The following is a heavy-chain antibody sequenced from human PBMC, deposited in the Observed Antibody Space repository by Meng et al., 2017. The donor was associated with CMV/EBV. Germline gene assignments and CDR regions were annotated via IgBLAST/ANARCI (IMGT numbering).Heavy chain of an antibody. V-gene: IGHV3-11*01. Sequence: SCAASGITFSDYCMSWVRRAPGKELGWVSYISSSSSTVYYADSVKGRFTISRDTAKNSLYLQMNSLRAEDTAVYYCARVDSGSYSFDLWGRGTLVTVSS. CDR2: ISSSSSTV. CDR3: ARVDSGSYSFDL. CDR1: GITFSDYC. D-gene: IGHD1-26*01. J-gene: IGHJ2*01.